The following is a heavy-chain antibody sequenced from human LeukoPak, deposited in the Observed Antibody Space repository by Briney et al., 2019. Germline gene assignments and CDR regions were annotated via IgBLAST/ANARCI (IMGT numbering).Heavy chain of an antibody. D-gene: IGHD3-10*01. CDR1: GFTFSSYW. Sequence: PGGSLRLSCAASGFTFSSYWMTWVRQAPGKGLEWVSAISGNGFNTYYADSVKGRFTISGESSGNTLSLQMHNLRAEDTAVYYCAKGVRLWFAFYFDYWGQGTLVTVSS. CDR2: ISGNGFNT. CDR3: AKGVRLWFAFYFDY. J-gene: IGHJ4*02. V-gene: IGHV3-23*01.